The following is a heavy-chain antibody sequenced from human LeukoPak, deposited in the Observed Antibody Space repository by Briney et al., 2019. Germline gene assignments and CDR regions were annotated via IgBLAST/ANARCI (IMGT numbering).Heavy chain of an antibody. CDR1: GFTFSSYA. D-gene: IGHD3-10*01. Sequence: GGSLRLSCAASGFTFSSYAMGWVRQAPGKGLEWVSSISGSGSSTYYADSVKGRFTISRDNSKNTLYLQMNSLRAEDTAVYYCAKDQRGYGRIVDYWGQGTLVTISS. V-gene: IGHV3-23*01. J-gene: IGHJ4*02. CDR2: ISGSGSST. CDR3: AKDQRGYGRIVDY.